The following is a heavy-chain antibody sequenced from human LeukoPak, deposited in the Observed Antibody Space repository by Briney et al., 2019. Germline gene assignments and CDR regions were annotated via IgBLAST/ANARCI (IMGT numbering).Heavy chain of an antibody. J-gene: IGHJ1*01. V-gene: IGHV4-34*01. D-gene: IGHD3-9*01. CDR2: ISHTEGT. CDR3: ARIRCGHSGSVCYNH. Sequence: SQTLSLTCGVFGVSINDYYWSWIRQSPGKGLEWIGEISHTEGTRYNPSLESRVTMSVGTSENQLSLKLIFVTAADTAVYYCARIRCGHSGSVCYNHWGLGTLVTVSS. CDR1: GVSINDYY.